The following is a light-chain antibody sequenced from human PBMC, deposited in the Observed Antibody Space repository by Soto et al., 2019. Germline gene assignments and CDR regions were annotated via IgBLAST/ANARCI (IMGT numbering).Light chain of an antibody. CDR1: QTLSSNS. CDR3: QQYESSPIT. CDR2: GAS. J-gene: IGKJ4*01. V-gene: IGKV3-20*01. Sequence: EIVLTQSPGTLSLSPGERATLACRASQTLSSNSLAWYQQRPGQTPRVLVYGASNRATGIPDKCSGSGSGTDFTLTINRQEPGDFAVYYCQQYESSPITFGGGTKVDI.